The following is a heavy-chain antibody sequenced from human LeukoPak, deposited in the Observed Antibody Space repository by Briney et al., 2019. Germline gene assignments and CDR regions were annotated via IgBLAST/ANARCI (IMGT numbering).Heavy chain of an antibody. J-gene: IGHJ6*02. CDR1: GFARGTPGEG. V-gene: IGHV2-5*01. D-gene: IGHD5-18*01. CDR3: AHSKDTAMVTRLYYYYGMDV. CDR2: IYWNDDM. Sequence: SGLTLVNPTQTLTLTCTLSGFARGTPGEGVGWIPQPPGKALDSLSLIYWNDDMRYSPSLKSRLTITQETTQTQVVLTMTHMDPADTATYYCAHSKDTAMVTRLYYYYGMDVWGQGTTVTVSS.